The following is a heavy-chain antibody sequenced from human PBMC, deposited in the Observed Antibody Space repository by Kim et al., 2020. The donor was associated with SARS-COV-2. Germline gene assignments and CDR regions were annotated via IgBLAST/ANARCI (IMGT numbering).Heavy chain of an antibody. Sequence: SETLSLTCTVYGGSFSGYYWSWIRQPPGKGLEWIGEIYYSGSTNYNPSLKSRVTISVDTSKNQFSLKLSSVTAADTAVYYCAREERTSSCYHGIDYWGQGTMVTVSS. D-gene: IGHD2-15*01. CDR3: AREERTSSCYHGIDY. V-gene: IGHV4-34*01. CDR2: IYYSGST. CDR1: GGSFSGYY. J-gene: IGHJ4*02.